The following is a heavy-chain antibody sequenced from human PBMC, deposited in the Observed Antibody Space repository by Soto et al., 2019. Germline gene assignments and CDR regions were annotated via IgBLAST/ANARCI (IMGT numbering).Heavy chain of an antibody. J-gene: IGHJ5*02. D-gene: IGHD2-15*01. CDR1: GYTFTTHG. V-gene: IGHV1-18*01. Sequence: QVQLVQSGAEVKKPGASVKVSCKASGYTFTTHGISWVRQVPGQGLEWMGWVRGDNGHTNYAQSLQGRVTMTTDTXTNTAYMELRSLRSDDTAVDYRARDLGYCRSGTCSREWFDPWGQGTLVTVSS. CDR2: VRGDNGHT. CDR3: ARDLGYCRSGTCSREWFDP.